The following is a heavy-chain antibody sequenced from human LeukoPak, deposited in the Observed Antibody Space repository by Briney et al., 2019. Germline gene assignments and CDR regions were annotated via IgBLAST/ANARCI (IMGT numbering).Heavy chain of an antibody. CDR1: GFTFSSYS. Sequence: GGSLRLSCAASGFTFSSYSMNWVRQAPGKGLEWVSYISTGSLIYYADSVKGRFTISRDNAKNSLYLQMNSLRAEDTAVYYCARDSGIYSSPADYWGQGTLVTVSS. CDR3: ARDSGIYSSPADY. V-gene: IGHV3-48*01. J-gene: IGHJ4*02. CDR2: ISTGSLI. D-gene: IGHD1-26*01.